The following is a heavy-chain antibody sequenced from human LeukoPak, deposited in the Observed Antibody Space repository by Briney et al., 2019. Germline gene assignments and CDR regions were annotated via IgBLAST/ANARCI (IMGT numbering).Heavy chain of an antibody. CDR1: GVTISNSTW. CDR3: SRENGAFSPFGY. CDR2: ISLTGLN. J-gene: IGHJ4*02. V-gene: IGHV4-4*02. D-gene: IGHD2-8*01. Sequence: SETLSLTCGASGVTISNSTWWGWRRQPPGQGLEGTGVISLTGLNHYNPSLESRFTVSPDKSKNQLSLNLTSVTAADTAVYYCSRENGAFSPFGYWGQGTLVTVLS.